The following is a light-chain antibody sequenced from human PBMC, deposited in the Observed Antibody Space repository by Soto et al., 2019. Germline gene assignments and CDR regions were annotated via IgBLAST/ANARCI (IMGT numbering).Light chain of an antibody. V-gene: IGKV3D-20*02. J-gene: IGKJ5*01. CDR3: QQRSSWPIT. CDR1: QTVSSSY. Sequence: EIVLTQSPGTLSLSPGEGATLACRASQTVSSSYLAWYQQKPGQAPRLLIYDASSRATGIPARFSGSGSGTDFTLTISRLEPEDFAVYYCQQRSSWPITFGQGTRLEIK. CDR2: DAS.